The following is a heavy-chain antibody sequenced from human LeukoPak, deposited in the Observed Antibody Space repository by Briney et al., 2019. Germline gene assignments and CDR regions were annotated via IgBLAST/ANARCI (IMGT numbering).Heavy chain of an antibody. Sequence: GGSLRLSCEASGFSISSYELNWVRQAPGKGLEWVSYISSSGSTIYNVDSVKGRFTISRDNAKNSLHLQLNSLRAEDTAVYYCARDRATTLDYWGQGTLVTVSS. CDR3: ARDRATTLDY. J-gene: IGHJ4*02. D-gene: IGHD1-26*01. V-gene: IGHV3-48*03. CDR1: GFSISSYE. CDR2: ISSSGSTI.